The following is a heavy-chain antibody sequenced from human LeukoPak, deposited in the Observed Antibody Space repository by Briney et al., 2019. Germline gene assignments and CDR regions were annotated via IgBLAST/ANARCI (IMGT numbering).Heavy chain of an antibody. CDR2: IYTSGST. V-gene: IGHV4-4*07. J-gene: IGHJ3*02. CDR3: ARDRSYYGSGSYYHYDAFDI. D-gene: IGHD3-10*01. Sequence: SETLSLTCTVSGGSISSYYWSWIRQPAGKGLEWIGRIYTSGSTNYNPSFKSRVTMSVDTSKNQFSLKLSSVTAADTAVYYCARDRSYYGSGSYYHYDAFDIWGQGTMVTVSS. CDR1: GGSISSYY.